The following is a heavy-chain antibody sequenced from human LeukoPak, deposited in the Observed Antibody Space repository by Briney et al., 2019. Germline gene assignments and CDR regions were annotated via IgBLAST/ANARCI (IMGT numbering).Heavy chain of an antibody. D-gene: IGHD6-6*01. CDR1: GGSISTYY. CDR2: IYSSGNT. CDR3: ARDKSSSSHNWFDP. Sequence: PSETLSLTCTVSGGSISTYYWSWIRQPAGKGLEWIGRIYSSGNTDYNPSLKSRVTMSVDTSKNQFSLKLNSATAADTAVYYCARDKSSSSHNWFDPWGQGSLVTVSS. J-gene: IGHJ5*02. V-gene: IGHV4-4*07.